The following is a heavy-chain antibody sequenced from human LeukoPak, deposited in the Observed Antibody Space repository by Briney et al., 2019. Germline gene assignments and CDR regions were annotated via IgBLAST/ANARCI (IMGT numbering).Heavy chain of an antibody. CDR3: ARGSIAPKTYYYGSGSLDYFDY. D-gene: IGHD3-10*01. CDR2: IYYSGST. V-gene: IGHV4-59*01. J-gene: IGHJ4*02. CDR1: GGSINSYY. Sequence: SETLSLTCSVSGGSINSYYWSWIRQPPGKGLEWIGYIYYSGSTNYNPSLKSRVTISVDTSKNQFSLKLSSVTAADTAVYYCARGSIAPKTYYYGSGSLDYFDYWGQGTLVTVSS.